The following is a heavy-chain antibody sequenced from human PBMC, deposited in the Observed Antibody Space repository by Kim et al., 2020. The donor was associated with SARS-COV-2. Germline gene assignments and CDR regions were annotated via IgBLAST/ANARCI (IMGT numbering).Heavy chain of an antibody. Sequence: SETLSLTCTVSGGSISSSSYYWGWIRQPPGKGLEWIGSIYYSGSTYYNPSLKSRVTISVDTSKNQFSLKLSSVTAADTAVYYCARGWQQLVLLENWLDYWGQGTLVTVSS. CDR1: GGSISSSSYY. CDR3: ARGWQQLVLLENWLDY. V-gene: IGHV4-39*01. J-gene: IGHJ4*02. CDR2: IYYSGST. D-gene: IGHD6-13*01.